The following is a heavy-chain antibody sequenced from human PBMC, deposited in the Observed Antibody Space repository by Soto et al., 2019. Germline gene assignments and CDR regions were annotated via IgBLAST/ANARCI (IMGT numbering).Heavy chain of an antibody. CDR3: ARGGQGIAAAGIINWFDP. J-gene: IGHJ5*02. Sequence: ASVKVSCKASGYTFTSYDINWVRQATGQGLGWMGWMNPNSGNTGYAQKFQGRVTMTRNTSISTAYMELSSLRSEDTAVYYCARGGQGIAAAGIINWFDPWGQGTLVTVSS. CDR1: GYTFTSYD. V-gene: IGHV1-8*01. D-gene: IGHD6-13*01. CDR2: MNPNSGNT.